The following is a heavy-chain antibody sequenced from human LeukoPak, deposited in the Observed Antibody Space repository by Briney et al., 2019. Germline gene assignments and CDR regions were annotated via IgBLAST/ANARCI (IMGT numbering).Heavy chain of an antibody. D-gene: IGHD6-19*01. Sequence: GGSLRLSCTVSGFTLSTYSLNWVRRAPGKGLEWVSGISWNSGSIGYADSVKGRFTISRDNAKNSLYLQMNSLRAEDTAVYYCARESHGSSGWYLDYWGQGTLVTVSS. CDR3: ARESHGSSGWYLDY. CDR1: GFTLSTYS. CDR2: ISWNSGSI. J-gene: IGHJ4*02. V-gene: IGHV3-9*01.